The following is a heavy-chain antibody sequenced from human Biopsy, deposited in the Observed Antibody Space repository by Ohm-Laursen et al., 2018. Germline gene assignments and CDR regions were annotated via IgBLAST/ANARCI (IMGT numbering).Heavy chain of an antibody. V-gene: IGHV4-59*08. D-gene: IGHD6-19*01. CDR2: ISYSRDT. CDR3: AKHGSGWTGDDAFHI. CDR1: GGSISGSS. Sequence: GTLSLTCTVSGGSISGSSWSWIRQAPGKGLEWIGYISYSRDTNYNPSLKSRIAISVNTSKNQFSLKLTSVTAADTAVYYCAKHGSGWTGDDAFHIWGQGTMVTVSS. J-gene: IGHJ3*02.